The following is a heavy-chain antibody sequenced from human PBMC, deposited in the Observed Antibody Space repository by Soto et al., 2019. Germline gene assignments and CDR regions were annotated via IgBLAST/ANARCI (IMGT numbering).Heavy chain of an antibody. CDR2: IIPIFGPA. CDR3: ARDQETYGGDDWYFDL. CDR1: GGTFSSYA. V-gene: IGHV1-69*06. D-gene: IGHD5-12*01. Sequence: QVQLVQSGAEVKKPGSSVKVSCKASGGTFSSYAISWVRQAPGQGLEWMGGIIPIFGPANYAQKFQGRVTMTRDTSTSTVYMELSSLRSEDTAVYYCARDQETYGGDDWYFDLCGRGTLVTVSS. J-gene: IGHJ2*01.